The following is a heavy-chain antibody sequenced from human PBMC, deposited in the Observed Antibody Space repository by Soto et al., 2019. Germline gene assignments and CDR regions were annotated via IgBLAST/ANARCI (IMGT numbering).Heavy chain of an antibody. V-gene: IGHV3-30*18. D-gene: IGHD3-10*01. J-gene: IGHJ6*02. CDR2: ISYDGSNK. Sequence: PGGSLRLSCAASGFTFSSYGMHWVRQAPGKGLEWVAVISYDGSNKYYADSVKGRFTISRDNSKNTLYLQMNSLRAEDTAVYYCAKEFNYGSGSYYKGYYGMDVWGQGTTVTVSS. CDR1: GFTFSSYG. CDR3: AKEFNYGSGSYYKGYYGMDV.